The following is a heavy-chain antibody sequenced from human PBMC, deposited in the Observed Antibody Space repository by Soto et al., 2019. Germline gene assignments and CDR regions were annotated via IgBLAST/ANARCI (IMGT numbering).Heavy chain of an antibody. Sequence: GGSLRLSCAASGFTFSSYSMNWVRQAPGKGLEWDSSISSSSSYIYYADSVKGRFTISRDNAKNSLYLQMNSLRAEDTAVYYCARLSSSSGLYYYYYMDVWGKGTTVTVSS. J-gene: IGHJ6*03. V-gene: IGHV3-21*01. CDR2: ISSSSSYI. CDR3: ARLSSSSGLYYYYYMDV. D-gene: IGHD6-6*01. CDR1: GFTFSSYS.